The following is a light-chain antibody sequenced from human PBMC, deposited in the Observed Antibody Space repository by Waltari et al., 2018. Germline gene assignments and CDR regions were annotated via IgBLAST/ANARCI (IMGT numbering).Light chain of an antibody. CDR2: AAY. CDR1: QSISSY. V-gene: IGKV1-39*01. CDR3: QQSYSTPYT. J-gene: IGKJ2*01. Sequence: QMTQSPSSLSASVGDRVTITCRASQSISSYLNWYQQKPGKAPKLLIYAAYSLQSGVPSRFSGSGSGTDFTLTISSLQPEDFATYYCQQSYSTPYTFGQGTKLEIK.